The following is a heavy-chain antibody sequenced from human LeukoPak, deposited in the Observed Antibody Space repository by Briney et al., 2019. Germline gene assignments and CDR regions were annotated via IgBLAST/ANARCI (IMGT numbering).Heavy chain of an antibody. CDR2: IYPGDSDT. V-gene: IGHV5-51*01. D-gene: IGHD6-13*01. J-gene: IGHJ6*03. CDR3: ARPAMGIAAVKYYYYYYMDV. CDR1: GYSFTSYW. Sequence: GESLNISCKGSGYSFTSYWIGWVRQMPGKGLEWMGIIYPGDSDTRYSPSFQGQVTISADKSISTAYLQWSSLKASDTAMYYCARPAMGIAAVKYYYYYYMDVWGKGTTVTVSS.